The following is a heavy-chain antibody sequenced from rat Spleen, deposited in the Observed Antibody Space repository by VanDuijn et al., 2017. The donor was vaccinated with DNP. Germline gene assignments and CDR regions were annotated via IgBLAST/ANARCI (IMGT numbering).Heavy chain of an antibody. CDR3: TRESWGHVMDV. V-gene: IGHV2S75*01. CDR1: GFSLTNFG. CDR2: IWGHGDT. Sequence: QVQLKESGPVLVQASETLSLTCTVSGFSLTNFGVIWVRQSPGKGLEWMGIIWGHGDTDYNSALRSRLSINRDTSKSQVFLHLNSLQTDDTAIYYCTRESWGHVMDVWGQGVMVTVSS. D-gene: IGHD1-12*01. J-gene: IGHJ2*01.